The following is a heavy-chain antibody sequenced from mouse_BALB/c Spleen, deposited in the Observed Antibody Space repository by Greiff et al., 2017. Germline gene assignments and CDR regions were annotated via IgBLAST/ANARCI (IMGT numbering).Heavy chain of an antibody. CDR2: IYPYNGGT. J-gene: IGHJ3*01. CDR1: GYTFTDYN. V-gene: IGHV1S29*02. CDR3: ANYDYDGAWFAY. D-gene: IGHD2-4*01. Sequence: VQLQQSGAELMKPGASVKISCKASGYTFTDYNMHWVKQSHGKSLEWIGYIYPYNGGTGYNQKFKSKATLTVDNSSSTAYMELRSLTSEDSAVYYCANYDYDGAWFAYWGQGTLVTVSA.